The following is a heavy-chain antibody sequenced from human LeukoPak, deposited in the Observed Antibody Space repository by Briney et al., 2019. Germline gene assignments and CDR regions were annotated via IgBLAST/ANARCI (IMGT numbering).Heavy chain of an antibody. V-gene: IGHV1-2*02. CDR3: ARGSGIVGAATTYYMDV. CDR1: GYTFTGYY. D-gene: IGHD1-26*01. J-gene: IGHJ6*03. Sequence: GASVKVSCKASGYTFTGYYMHWVRQAPGQGLEWMGWINPNSGGTNYARKFQGRVTMTRDTSISTAYMELSRLRSDDTAVYYCARGSGIVGAATTYYMDVWGKGTTVTVSS. CDR2: INPNSGGT.